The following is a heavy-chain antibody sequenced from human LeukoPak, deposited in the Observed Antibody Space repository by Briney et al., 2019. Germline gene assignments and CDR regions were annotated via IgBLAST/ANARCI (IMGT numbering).Heavy chain of an antibody. CDR1: GFTFSTYE. J-gene: IGHJ4*02. V-gene: IGHV3-48*03. D-gene: IGHD5-18*01. CDR3: ARDFRQLWLRTFDY. CDR2: ISSSGSTI. Sequence: GGSLRLSCAASGFTFSTYEMNWFRQAPGKGLEWVSYISSSGSTIYYADSMKGQFTISRDNAKNSLYLQMNSLRAEDTAVYYCARDFRQLWLRTFDYWGQGTLVTVSS.